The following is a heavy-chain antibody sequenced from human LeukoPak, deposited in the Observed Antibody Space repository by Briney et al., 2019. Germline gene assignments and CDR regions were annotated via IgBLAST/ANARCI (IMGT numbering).Heavy chain of an antibody. CDR3: ARQRSSGWYRGASAVY. CDR1: GGSISSSSYY. D-gene: IGHD6-19*01. V-gene: IGHV4-39*01. CDR2: IYYSGST. Sequence: SETLSLTCTVSGGSISSSSYYWGWIRQPPGKGLEWIGSIYYSGSTYYNPSLKSRVTISVDTSKNQFSLKLSSVTAADTAVYYCARQRSSGWYRGASAVYWGQGTLVTVSS. J-gene: IGHJ4*02.